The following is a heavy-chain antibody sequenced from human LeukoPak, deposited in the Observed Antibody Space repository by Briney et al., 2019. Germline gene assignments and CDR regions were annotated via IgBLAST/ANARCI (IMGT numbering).Heavy chain of an antibody. CDR1: GYTFTGYY. V-gene: IGHV1-2*02. D-gene: IGHD3-3*01. J-gene: IGHJ3*02. CDR3: ASQLLGVVIVSDAFDI. CDR2: INPNRGVT. Sequence: ASVWVSCEASGYTFTGYYMHWGRPAPEEGREWGGWINPNRGVTNYTQTPQGRGSMTRDTSISTGCMELSRLRSDRTAVYYSASQLLGVVIVSDAFDIWGQGTMVTVSS.